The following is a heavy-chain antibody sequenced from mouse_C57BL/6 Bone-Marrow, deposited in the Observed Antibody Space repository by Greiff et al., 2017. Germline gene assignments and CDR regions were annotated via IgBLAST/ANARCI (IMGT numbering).Heavy chain of an antibody. J-gene: IGHJ4*01. CDR2: IDPSDSET. CDR3: ARDAIYYDYDEGYYYAMDY. V-gene: IGHV1-52*01. D-gene: IGHD2-4*01. CDR1: GYTFTSYW. Sequence: VQLLQPGAELVRPGSSVKLSCKASGYTFTSYWMHWVKQRPIQGLEWIGNIDPSDSETHYNQKFKDKATLTVDKSSSTAYMQLSSLTSEDSAVYYCARDAIYYDYDEGYYYAMDYWGQGTSVTVSS.